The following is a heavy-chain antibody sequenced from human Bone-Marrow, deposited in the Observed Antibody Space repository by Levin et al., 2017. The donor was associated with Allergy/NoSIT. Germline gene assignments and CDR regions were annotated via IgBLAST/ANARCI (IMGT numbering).Heavy chain of an antibody. CDR3: ARRPLDMLGGWFDP. J-gene: IGHJ5*02. D-gene: IGHD2-2*03. CDR2: VKQDGSDK. CDR1: GFTFRSHW. Sequence: PGESLKISCETSGFTFRSHWMSWVRQAPGKGLEWVANVKQDGSDKQYVDSVKGRFTISRDNAKNLLFLQMNSLRADDTAVYYCARRPLDMLGGWFDPWGQGTLVTVSS. V-gene: IGHV3-7*01.